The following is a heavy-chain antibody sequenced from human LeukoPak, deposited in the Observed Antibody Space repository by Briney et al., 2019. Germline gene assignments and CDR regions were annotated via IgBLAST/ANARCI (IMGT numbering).Heavy chain of an antibody. CDR3: ARPPTYSSGLLGYAFDI. CDR2: IYPGDSDT. Sequence: GESLKISCKGSGYSFTSYWIGWVRPMPGKGLGWMGIIYPGDSDTRYSPSFRGQVTISADKSISTAYLQWSSLKASDTAMYYCARPPTYSSGLLGYAFDIWGQGTMVTVSS. CDR1: GYSFTSYW. V-gene: IGHV5-51*01. D-gene: IGHD3-22*01. J-gene: IGHJ3*02.